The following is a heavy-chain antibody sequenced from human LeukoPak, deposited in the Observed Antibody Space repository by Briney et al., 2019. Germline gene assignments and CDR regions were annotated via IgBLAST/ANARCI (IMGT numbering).Heavy chain of an antibody. CDR2: IIPIFGTA. D-gene: IGHD4-11*01. V-gene: IGHV1-69*13. J-gene: IGHJ4*02. CDR3: ARERYSRRDFDY. CDR1: GGTFSSYA. Sequence: SVKVSCKASGGTFSSYAISWVRQAPGQGLEWMGGIIPIFGTANYAQKFQGRVTITADESTSTAYMELSSLRSEDTAVYYCARERYSRRDFDYRGQGTLVTVSS.